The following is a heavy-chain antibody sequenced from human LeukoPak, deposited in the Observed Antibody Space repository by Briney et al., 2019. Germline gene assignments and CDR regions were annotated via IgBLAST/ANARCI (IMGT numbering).Heavy chain of an antibody. V-gene: IGHV1-69*04. J-gene: IGHJ3*02. D-gene: IGHD3-22*01. CDR2: IIPILGIA. CDR1: GGTFSSYT. CDR3: AREMYYYASSGYPAAFDI. Sequence: SVKVSCKASGGTFSSYTISWVRQAPGQGLEWMGRIIPILGIANYAQKFQGRVTITADKSTSTAYMELSSLRSEDTAVYYCAREMYYYASSGYPAAFDIWGQGTMVIVSS.